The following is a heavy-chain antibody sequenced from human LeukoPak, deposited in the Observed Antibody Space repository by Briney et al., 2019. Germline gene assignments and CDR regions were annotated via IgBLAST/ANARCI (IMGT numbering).Heavy chain of an antibody. CDR2: ISGSASIL. J-gene: IGHJ4*02. V-gene: IGHV3-11*01. Sequence: GGSLRLSCAVSGFIFSDYYMSWIRQAPGKGLEWVSYISGSASILDYADSVKGRFTISRDNAKNSLYLQMNSLRAEDTAVYYCATGTYSSSGYWGQGTLVTVSS. D-gene: IGHD6-6*01. CDR3: ATGTYSSSGY. CDR1: GFIFSDYY.